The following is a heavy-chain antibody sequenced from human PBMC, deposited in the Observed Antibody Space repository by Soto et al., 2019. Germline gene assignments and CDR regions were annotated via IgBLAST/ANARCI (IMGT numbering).Heavy chain of an antibody. Sequence: GGSLRLSCAASGFTFSSYALSWVRQAPGKGLEWVSAISGSGGSTYYADSVKGRFTISRDNSKNTLYLQMNSLRAEDTAVYYCATHYYDSSGYFIGGYWGQGTLVTV. V-gene: IGHV3-23*01. CDR1: GFTFSSYA. J-gene: IGHJ4*02. CDR2: ISGSGGST. D-gene: IGHD3-22*01. CDR3: ATHYYDSSGYFIGGY.